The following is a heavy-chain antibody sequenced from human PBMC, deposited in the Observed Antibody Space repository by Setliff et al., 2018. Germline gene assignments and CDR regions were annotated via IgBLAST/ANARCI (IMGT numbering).Heavy chain of an antibody. Sequence: SVKVSCKASGGTFSSYAISWVRQAPGQGLECMGGFIPIFGTANYAQKFQGRVTITRDASASTAYMELSSLTSEDTSVYYCARRPYDSSGYFNYWGQGTLVTVSS. CDR1: GGTFSSYA. J-gene: IGHJ4*02. V-gene: IGHV1-69*05. CDR3: ARRPYDSSGYFNY. CDR2: FIPIFGTA. D-gene: IGHD3-22*01.